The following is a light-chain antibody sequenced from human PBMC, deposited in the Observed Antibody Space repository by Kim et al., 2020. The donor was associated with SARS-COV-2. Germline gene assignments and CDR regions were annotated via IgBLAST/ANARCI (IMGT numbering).Light chain of an antibody. CDR3: QQYQTYLWT. CDR1: RGFSDY. CDR2: AAS. J-gene: IGKJ1*01. V-gene: IGKV1-16*01. Sequence: DIQMTQSPSSLSASVGDRVTITCRASRGFSDYLAWFQQKPGKAPQSLIYAASKLHSGVPSRFSGSGSGTEFTLTISSLQPEDFATYYCQQYQTYLWTFGQGTKVDIK.